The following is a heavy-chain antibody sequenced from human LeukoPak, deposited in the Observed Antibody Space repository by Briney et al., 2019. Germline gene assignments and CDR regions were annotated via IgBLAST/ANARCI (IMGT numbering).Heavy chain of an antibody. CDR1: AGSFSGYY. V-gene: IGHV4-34*01. D-gene: IGHD3-10*01. CDR2: INHSGST. CDR3: ARVTMVRGVISHYYYGMDV. J-gene: IGHJ6*04. Sequence: KPSETLSLTCAVYAGSFSGYYWSWIRQPPGKGLEWIGEINHSGSTNYNPSLKSRVTISVDTSKNQFSLKLSSVTAADTAVYYCARVTMVRGVISHYYYGMDVWGKGTTVTVSS.